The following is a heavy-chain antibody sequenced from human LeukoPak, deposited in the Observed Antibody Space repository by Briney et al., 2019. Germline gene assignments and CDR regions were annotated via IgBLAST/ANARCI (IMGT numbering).Heavy chain of an antibody. V-gene: IGHV3-30*02. Sequence: GGSLRLSCAASGFTFSIYGMHWVRQAPGKGLEWVAYMRYDGSDKYYAESLKGRFTISRDNSKNTLYLQMNSLRAEDTALYYCARSTRARYFDLWGRGTLVTVSS. CDR1: GFTFSIYG. CDR2: MRYDGSDK. J-gene: IGHJ2*01. CDR3: ARSTRARYFDL.